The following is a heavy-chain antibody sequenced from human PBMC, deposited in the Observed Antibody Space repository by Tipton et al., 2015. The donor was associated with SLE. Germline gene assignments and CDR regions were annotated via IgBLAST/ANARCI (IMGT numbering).Heavy chain of an antibody. CDR3: ARVSVAPDAFDM. CDR1: GFTFDDFA. D-gene: IGHD2-21*01. J-gene: IGHJ3*02. V-gene: IGHV3-9*01. Sequence: VQLVQSGGGLVQPGRSLRLSCAASGFTFDDFAMHWVRQAPGKGLEWVSSISWNSAFIGYGDSVKGRFTISRDNAKNSLSLQMNSLGAEDTAVYYCARVSVAPDAFDMWGHGTVVTVSS. CDR2: ISWNSAFI.